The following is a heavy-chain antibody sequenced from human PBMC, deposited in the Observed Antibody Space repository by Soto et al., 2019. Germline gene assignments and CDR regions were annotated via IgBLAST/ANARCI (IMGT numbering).Heavy chain of an antibody. CDR3: TRSSMSVRGTVRGPLDY. CDR2: INPNAGGT. V-gene: IGHV1-2*02. D-gene: IGHD3-10*01. Sequence: ASVKVSCKASEYIFTDYYVHWVRQAPGQGPEWMGWINPNAGGTNYARKYQGRVTMTRDTSISTAYMELTRLTSDDTAVYYCTRSSMSVRGTVRGPLDYWGPGTLVTVSS. J-gene: IGHJ4*02. CDR1: EYIFTDYY.